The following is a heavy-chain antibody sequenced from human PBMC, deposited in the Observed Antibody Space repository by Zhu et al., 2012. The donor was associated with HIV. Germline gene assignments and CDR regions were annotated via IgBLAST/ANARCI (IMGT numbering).Heavy chain of an antibody. CDR2: INHRGTT. J-gene: IGHJ6*02. CDR1: GESFNGHY. CDR3: ARGGSPDFSRVSRYFDRVMNQSPLPLGVWLDV. V-gene: IGHV4-34*01. Sequence: QVQLQQWGAGLLKPSETLSLTCAVYGESFNGHYWTWIRQPPGKGLEWIGEINHRGTTNYNPSLKSRVTISVDTSKKQFSLRLSSVTAADTAVYYCARGGSPDFSRVSRYFDRVMNQSPLPLGVWLDVWGQGTTVTVSS. D-gene: IGHD3-9*01.